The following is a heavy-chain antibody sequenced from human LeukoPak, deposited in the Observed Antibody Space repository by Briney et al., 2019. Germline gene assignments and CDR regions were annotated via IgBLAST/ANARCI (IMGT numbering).Heavy chain of an antibody. CDR3: ATPRENDSSGYYKQGFDY. CDR2: FGPEDGET. J-gene: IGHJ4*02. CDR1: GYTLTELS. V-gene: IGHV1-24*01. Sequence: ASVKVSCKVSGYTLTELSMHWVRQAPGKGLEWMGGFGPEDGETIYAQKFQGRVTMTEDTSTDTAYMELSSLRSEDTAVYYCATPRENDSSGYYKQGFDYWGQGTLVTVSS. D-gene: IGHD3-22*01.